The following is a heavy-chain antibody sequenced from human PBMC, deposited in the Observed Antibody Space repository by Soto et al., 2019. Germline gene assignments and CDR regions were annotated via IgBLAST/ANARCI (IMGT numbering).Heavy chain of an antibody. D-gene: IGHD1-26*01. CDR2: ISGSGGSA. CDR1: GFTFSSYA. Sequence: GGALRLSCAASGFTFSSYAMSWVRQAPGKGLEWVSAISGSGGSAYYADSVKGRFTISRDNSKNTLYLQMNSLRAEDTAVYYCAKQAGGSYYVLLSQLGAFDIWGQGTMVTVSS. CDR3: AKQAGGSYYVLLSQLGAFDI. V-gene: IGHV3-23*01. J-gene: IGHJ3*02.